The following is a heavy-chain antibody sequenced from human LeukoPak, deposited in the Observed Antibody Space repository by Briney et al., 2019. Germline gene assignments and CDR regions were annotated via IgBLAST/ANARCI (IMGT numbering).Heavy chain of an antibody. Sequence: GRSLRLSCAVSGFTFNDYAMHWVRQAPGKGLEWVSGISWNSGSIAYADSVKGRFTISRDNAKNSLYLQMNSLGAEDMALYYCAKDAGLTAAGGLFDYWGQGTLVTVSS. CDR1: GFTFNDYA. CDR2: ISWNSGSI. CDR3: AKDAGLTAAGGLFDY. D-gene: IGHD6-13*01. V-gene: IGHV3-9*03. J-gene: IGHJ4*02.